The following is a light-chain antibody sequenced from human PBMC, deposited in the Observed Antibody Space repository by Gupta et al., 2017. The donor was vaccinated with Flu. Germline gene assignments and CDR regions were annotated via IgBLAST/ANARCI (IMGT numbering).Light chain of an antibody. J-gene: IGKJ2*01. Sequence: IQMTQSPSSLSASVGDRVTITCRASQSISNSLNWYQQKSGKAPNLLIYATSSLQSGVPSRFSGGGSGTEFTLTISSLQPEDFATFYCQQTYSTAQYTFGQGTKLEIK. CDR3: QQTYSTAQYT. V-gene: IGKV1-39*01. CDR1: QSISNS. CDR2: ATS.